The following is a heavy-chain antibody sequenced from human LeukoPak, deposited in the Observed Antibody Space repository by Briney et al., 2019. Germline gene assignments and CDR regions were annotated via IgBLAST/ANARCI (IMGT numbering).Heavy chain of an antibody. D-gene: IGHD4-17*01. Sequence: SETLSLTCTVSGGSISSYYWSWIRQPPGKGLEWIGYIYYSGSTNYNPSLKGRVTISVDTSKKQFSLSLRSVTAADTAVYYCARLGDYPLDYWGQGTLVTVSS. CDR3: ARLGDYPLDY. V-gene: IGHV4-59*01. CDR2: IYYSGST. J-gene: IGHJ4*02. CDR1: GGSISSYY.